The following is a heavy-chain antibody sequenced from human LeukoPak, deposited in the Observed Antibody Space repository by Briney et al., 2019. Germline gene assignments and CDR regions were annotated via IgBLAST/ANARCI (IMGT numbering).Heavy chain of an antibody. D-gene: IGHD6-19*01. CDR3: ARAGDSSGWSHYFDY. J-gene: IGHJ4*02. CDR2: IYHSGST. CDR1: GGSISSGGYS. V-gene: IGHV4-30-2*01. Sequence: KPSETLSLTCAVSGGSISSGGYSWSWIRQPPGKGLEWIGYIYHSGSTYYNPSLKSRVTISVDRSKNQFSLKLSSVTAADTAVYYCARAGDSSGWSHYFDYWGQGTLVTVSP.